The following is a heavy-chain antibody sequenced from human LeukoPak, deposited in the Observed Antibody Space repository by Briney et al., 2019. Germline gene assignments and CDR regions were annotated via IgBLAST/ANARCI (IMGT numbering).Heavy chain of an antibody. D-gene: IGHD4-11*01. CDR3: ARDRLQFCDY. Sequence: GGSLRLSCAASGFTFSSYAMNWVRQAPGKGLEWVSSISSSSSYIYYADSVKGRFTISRDNAKNSLYLQMNSLRAEDTAVYYCARDRLQFCDYWGQGTLVTVSS. CDR2: ISSSSSYI. CDR1: GFTFSSYA. J-gene: IGHJ4*02. V-gene: IGHV3-21*01.